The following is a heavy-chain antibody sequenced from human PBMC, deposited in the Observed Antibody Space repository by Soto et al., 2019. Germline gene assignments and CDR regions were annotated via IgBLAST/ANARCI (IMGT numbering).Heavy chain of an antibody. CDR3: ARDSSYYDYVWGSYRRYYYYGMDV. CDR1: GFTFSSYG. V-gene: IGHV3-33*01. J-gene: IGHJ6*02. Sequence: GGSLRLSCAASGFTFSSYGMHWVRQAPGKGLEWVAVIWYDGSNKYYADTVKGRFTISRDNSRNTLYLQMNSLRAEDTAVYYCARDSSYYDYVWGSYRRYYYYGMDVWGQGTTVTVSS. CDR2: IWYDGSNK. D-gene: IGHD3-16*02.